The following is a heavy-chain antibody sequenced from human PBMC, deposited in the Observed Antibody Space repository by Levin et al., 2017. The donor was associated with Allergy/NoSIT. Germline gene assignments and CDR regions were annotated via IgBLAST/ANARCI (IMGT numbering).Heavy chain of an antibody. J-gene: IGHJ4*02. V-gene: IGHV4-59*01. CDR3: ARATRSSLIHYFDY. Sequence: KASETLSLTCTVSGFSITNFYWSWIRQPPGKELEWIGYVYYSGSTNYNPSLKSRVTLSVATSKNQFSLRLSSVTAADTAVYYCARATRSSLIHYFDYWGQGTLVTVSS. CDR2: VYYSGST. D-gene: IGHD6-13*01. CDR1: GFSITNFY.